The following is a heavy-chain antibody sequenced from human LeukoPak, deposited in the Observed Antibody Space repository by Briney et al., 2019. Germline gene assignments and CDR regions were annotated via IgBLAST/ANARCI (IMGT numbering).Heavy chain of an antibody. CDR1: GYSISSGYY. D-gene: IGHD1-26*01. CDR3: ARDGGIVGATTDAFDI. J-gene: IGHJ3*02. Sequence: SETLSLTCTVSGYSISSGYYWGWIRQPPGKGLEWIGSIYHSGSTYYNPSLKSRVTISVDTSKNQFSLKLSSVTAADTAVYYCARDGGIVGATTDAFDIWGQGTMVTVSS. CDR2: IYHSGST. V-gene: IGHV4-38-2*02.